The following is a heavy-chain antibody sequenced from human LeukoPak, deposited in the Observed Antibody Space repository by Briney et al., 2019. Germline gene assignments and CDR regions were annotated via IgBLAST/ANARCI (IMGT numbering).Heavy chain of an antibody. CDR2: IVVGSGNT. Sequence: SVKVSCKASGFTFTSSAMQWVRQARGQRLEWIGWIVVGSGNTNYAQKFQERVTITRDMSTSTAYMELSSLRSEDTAVYYCASTFYGDVDPVYYYYMDVWGKGTTVTVSS. V-gene: IGHV1-58*02. J-gene: IGHJ6*03. CDR3: ASTFYGDVDPVYYYYMDV. CDR1: GFTFTSSA. D-gene: IGHD4-17*01.